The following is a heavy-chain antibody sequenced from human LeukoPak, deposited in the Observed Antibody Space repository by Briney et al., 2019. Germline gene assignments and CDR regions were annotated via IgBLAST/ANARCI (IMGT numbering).Heavy chain of an antibody. CDR3: ARDYGDDYYYGMDV. CDR1: GFTFSSYE. Sequence: GGSLRLSCAASGFTFSSYEMNWVRQAPGKGLEWVSYISSSGSTIYYADSVKGRFTISRDNAKNSLYLQMNSLRAEDTAVCYCARDYGDDYYYGMDVWGQGTTVTVSS. D-gene: IGHD4-17*01. V-gene: IGHV3-48*03. CDR2: ISSSGSTI. J-gene: IGHJ6*02.